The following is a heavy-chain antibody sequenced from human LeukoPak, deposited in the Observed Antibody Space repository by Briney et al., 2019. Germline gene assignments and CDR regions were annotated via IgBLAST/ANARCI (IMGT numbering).Heavy chain of an antibody. CDR1: GYTFSTHW. V-gene: IGHV1-46*01. CDR2: INPNGGFT. CDR3: ARDQSGEWDLLSGWWFDP. J-gene: IGHJ5*02. D-gene: IGHD1-26*01. Sequence: ASVKVSCRTSGYTFSTHWMHWVRQAPGQGLEWMGIINPNGGFTSYAQKFQGRVTVTRDMSTSTVYMELSDLKSEDTAVYYCARDQSGEWDLLSGWWFDPWGQGTLVTVSS.